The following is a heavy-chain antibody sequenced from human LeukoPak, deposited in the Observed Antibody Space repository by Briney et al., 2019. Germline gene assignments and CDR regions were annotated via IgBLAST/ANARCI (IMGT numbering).Heavy chain of an antibody. CDR2: VYTSGST. V-gene: IGHV4-4*09. D-gene: IGHD4-11*01. CDR1: GGSISGGY. J-gene: IGHJ4*02. Sequence: SEPLSLTCTVSGGSISGGYWSWIRQPPGRGLEWIGYVYTSGSTNYNPSLKSRVTISVDTSKSQFALKLSSVTAADTAVYYCAKSYFDYSTYYSYYFNLWGQGALVTVSS. CDR3: AKSYFDYSTYYSYYFNL.